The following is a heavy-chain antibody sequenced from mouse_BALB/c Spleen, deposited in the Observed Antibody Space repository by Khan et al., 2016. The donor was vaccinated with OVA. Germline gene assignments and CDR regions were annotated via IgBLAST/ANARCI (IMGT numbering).Heavy chain of an antibody. CDR3: ASGNYYGYAMDY. V-gene: IGHV3-2*02. D-gene: IGHD1-1*01. CDR2: ISYSGST. J-gene: IGHJ4*01. CDR1: GYSITSNYA. Sequence: QLEESGPGLVKPSQSLSLTCTVTGYSITSNYAWNWIRQFPGNKLEWMGYISYSGSTSYNPSLKSRIPITRDTSKNKFFLQLSSVTTEDTATYYCASGNYYGYAMDYWGQGTSVTVSS.